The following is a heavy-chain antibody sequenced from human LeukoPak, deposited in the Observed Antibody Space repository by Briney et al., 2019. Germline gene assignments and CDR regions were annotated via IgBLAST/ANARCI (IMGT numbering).Heavy chain of an antibody. V-gene: IGHV4-39*01. CDR3: ARPRGYSYAFFDY. CDR2: IYYSGST. D-gene: IGHD5-18*01. CDR1: GGSISSSSYS. J-gene: IGHJ4*02. Sequence: SETLSLTCTVSGGSISSSSYSWGWIRQPPGKGLEWIGSIYYSGSTYYNPSLKSRVTISVDTSKNQFSLKLSSVTAADTAVYYCARPRGYSYAFFDYWGQGTLVTVSS.